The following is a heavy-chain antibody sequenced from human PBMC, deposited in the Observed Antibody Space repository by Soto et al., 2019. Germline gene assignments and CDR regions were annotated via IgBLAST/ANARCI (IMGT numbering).Heavy chain of an antibody. V-gene: IGHV5-51*01. Sequence: GESLKISCQGSGYSFTNYWIGWVRQMPGEGLEWMGIIYPGDSDTRYSPSFQGQVTISADKSISTAYLQWSSLKASDTAMYYCARQRGYSYGDFGYWGQGTLVTVSS. J-gene: IGHJ4*02. CDR3: ARQRGYSYGDFGY. CDR2: IYPGDSDT. CDR1: GYSFTNYW. D-gene: IGHD5-18*01.